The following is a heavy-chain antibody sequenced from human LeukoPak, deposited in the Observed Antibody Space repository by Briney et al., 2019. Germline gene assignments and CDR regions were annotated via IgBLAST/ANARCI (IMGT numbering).Heavy chain of an antibody. J-gene: IGHJ4*02. CDR3: ARVFLERLTSGYFDN. V-gene: IGHV3-30*03. CDR1: GFSFSSHS. D-gene: IGHD3-3*01. CDR2: ISYDGRQK. Sequence: GGSLRLSCAASGFSFSSHSTNWVRQAPGKGLEWVAVISYDGRQKYYGDSVKGRFTISRDNPKNTLYLQMNSLRDDDTAVYYCARVFLERLTSGYFDNWGQGTLVTVSP.